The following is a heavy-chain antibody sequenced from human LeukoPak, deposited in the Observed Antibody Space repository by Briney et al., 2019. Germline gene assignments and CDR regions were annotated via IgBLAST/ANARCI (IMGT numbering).Heavy chain of an antibody. D-gene: IGHD2-21*02. CDR1: GGTFSSYA. Sequence: ASVKVSCKASGGTFSSYAISWVRQAPGQGLEWMGWISAYNGNTNYAQKLQGRVTMTTDTSTSTAYMELRSLSPDDTAVYYCARDQPGDTLSEYWGQGTLVTVSS. J-gene: IGHJ4*02. V-gene: IGHV1-18*01. CDR2: ISAYNGNT. CDR3: ARDQPGDTLSEY.